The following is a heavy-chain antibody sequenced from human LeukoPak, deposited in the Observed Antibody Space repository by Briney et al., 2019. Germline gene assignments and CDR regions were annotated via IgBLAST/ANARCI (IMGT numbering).Heavy chain of an antibody. CDR1: GYSISSGYY. CDR2: IYHSGST. V-gene: IGHV4-38-2*01. Sequence: PSETLSLTCAVSGYSISSGYYWGWIRQPPGKGLEWTGSIYHSGSTYYNPSLKGRVTIPVDTSKNQFSLKLRSVTAADTAVYYCARHPTYQYCSSTSCQRAPFDYWGQGTLVTVSS. D-gene: IGHD2-2*01. CDR3: ARHPTYQYCSSTSCQRAPFDY. J-gene: IGHJ4*02.